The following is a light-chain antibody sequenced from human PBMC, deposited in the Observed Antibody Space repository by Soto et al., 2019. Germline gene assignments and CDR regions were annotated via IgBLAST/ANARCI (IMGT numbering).Light chain of an antibody. CDR3: CSYAGSYIQYV. Sequence: QSALTQPRSVSGSPGHSVTLSCTGTSSDIGNYDYVSWYQQHPGMAPKLIIYDVSKRPSGVPDRFSGSKSGNTASLTIPGLQAEDEADYYCCSYAGSYIQYVFGTGTKVTVL. CDR2: DVS. CDR1: SSDIGNYDY. J-gene: IGLJ1*01. V-gene: IGLV2-11*01.